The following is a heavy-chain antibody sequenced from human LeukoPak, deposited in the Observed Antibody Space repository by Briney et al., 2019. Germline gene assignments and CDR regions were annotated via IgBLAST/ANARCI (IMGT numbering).Heavy chain of an antibody. CDR1: GGSITSSNW. CDR2: IYYTGNT. J-gene: IGHJ5*02. Sequence: PSGTLSLTCAVSGGSITSSNWWSWVRQPPGKGLEWIGEIYYTGNTNYNPSLKSRVTISVDKSDNQFSLNLSSVTAADTAVYYCAKSNAWDWFDPWGQGTLVTVSS. V-gene: IGHV4-4*02. D-gene: IGHD4-11*01. CDR3: AKSNAWDWFDP.